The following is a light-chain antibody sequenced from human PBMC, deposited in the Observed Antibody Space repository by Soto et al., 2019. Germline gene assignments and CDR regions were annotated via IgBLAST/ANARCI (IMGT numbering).Light chain of an antibody. J-gene: IGKJ1*01. Sequence: EIVMTQSPATLSVSPGERATLSCRASQSISSDLAWYQQIPGQAPRLLIYGVSSRATGIPDRFSGSGSGTDFTLTISRLEPEDFAVYYCEQYGSSPRTFGQGTKVDI. CDR2: GVS. CDR3: EQYGSSPRT. CDR1: QSISSD. V-gene: IGKV3-20*01.